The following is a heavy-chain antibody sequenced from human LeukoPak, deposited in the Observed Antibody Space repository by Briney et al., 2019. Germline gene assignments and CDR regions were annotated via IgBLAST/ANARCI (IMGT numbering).Heavy chain of an antibody. CDR1: GFTFNNYA. CDR3: AKGWMYGDLLNS. V-gene: IGHV3-23*01. Sequence: GGSLRLSCAASGFTFNNYAMSWVRQAPGRGLEWVSFISGDGNDIYHADSVKGRFTISRDNSKNTLYLHMESLRAEDTAMYYCAKGWMYGDLLNSWGQGTLVTVS. J-gene: IGHJ5*02. D-gene: IGHD3-10*02. CDR2: ISGDGNDI.